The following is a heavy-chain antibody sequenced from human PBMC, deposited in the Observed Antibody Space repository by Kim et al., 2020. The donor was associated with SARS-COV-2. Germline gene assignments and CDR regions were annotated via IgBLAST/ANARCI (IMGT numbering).Heavy chain of an antibody. V-gene: IGHV3-21*01. CDR3: ARCFYSSSWYEVYYYGLDV. Sequence: GGSLRLSCAASGFTFSSYSMNWVRQAPGKGLEWVSSISSSSSYIYYADSVKGRFTISRDNAKNSLYLQMNSLRAEDTAVYYCARCFYSSSWYEVYYYGLDVWGQGATVTVSP. CDR2: ISSSSSYI. CDR1: GFTFSSYS. D-gene: IGHD6-13*01. J-gene: IGHJ6*01.